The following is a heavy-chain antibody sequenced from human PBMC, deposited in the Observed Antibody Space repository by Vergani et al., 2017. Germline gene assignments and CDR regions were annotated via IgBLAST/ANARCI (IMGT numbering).Heavy chain of an antibody. CDR3: ASNGRGGLLPLWVLGY. D-gene: IGHD1-26*01. J-gene: IGHJ4*02. CDR2: IIPIFGTA. CDR1: GGTFSSYA. Sequence: QVQLVQSGAEVKKPGSSVKVSCKASGGTFSSYAISWVRPAPAQGLEWMGGIIPIFGTANYAQKFQGRVTSTADESTSTAYMEMSSLRAEDTAVYYCASNGRGGLLPLWVLGYWGQGTLVTVSS. V-gene: IGHV1-69*01.